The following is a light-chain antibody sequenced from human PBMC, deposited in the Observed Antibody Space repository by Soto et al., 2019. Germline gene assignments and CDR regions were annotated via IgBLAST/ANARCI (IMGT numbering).Light chain of an antibody. J-gene: IGLJ1*01. Sequence: QSALAQPASVSGSPGQSITISCTGTSSDVGAYNYVSWYQHHPGTAPKLMIYDVSVRPSGISNRFSGSKSGNTASLTISGLQGEDDADYYCSSYTSSSTLVFGTGTKLTVL. CDR1: SSDVGAYNY. CDR2: DVS. V-gene: IGLV2-14*03. CDR3: SSYTSSSTLV.